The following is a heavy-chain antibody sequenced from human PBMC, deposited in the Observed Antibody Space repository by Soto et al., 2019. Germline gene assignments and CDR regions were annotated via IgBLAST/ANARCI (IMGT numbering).Heavy chain of an antibody. V-gene: IGHV3-30-3*01. J-gene: IGHJ4*02. Sequence: GGSLRLSCAASGFTFSSYAMHWVRQAPGKGLEWVAVISYDGSNKYYADSVKGRFTISRDNSKNTLYLQMNSLRAEDTAVYYCARLWSVAGTFDYWGQGTLVTFSS. CDR3: ARLWSVAGTFDY. CDR1: GFTFSSYA. CDR2: ISYDGSNK. D-gene: IGHD6-19*01.